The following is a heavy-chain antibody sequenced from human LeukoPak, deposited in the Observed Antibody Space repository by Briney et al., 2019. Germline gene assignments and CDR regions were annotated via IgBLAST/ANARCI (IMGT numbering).Heavy chain of an antibody. CDR1: GFTFSGYW. D-gene: IGHD3-16*01. J-gene: IGHJ5*02. CDR3: VRDGGTDWYDP. CDR2: IKQDGVEK. V-gene: IGHV3-7*01. Sequence: PGGSLRLSCAASGFTFSGYWMTWVRQAPGKGLEWVANIKQDGVEKSYVDSVKGRFTVSRDNANNSIFLQMNSLRVEDTAIYYCVRDGGTDWYDPWGQGTLVSVSS.